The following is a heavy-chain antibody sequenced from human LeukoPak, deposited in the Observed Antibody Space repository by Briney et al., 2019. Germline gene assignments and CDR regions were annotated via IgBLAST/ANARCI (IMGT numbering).Heavy chain of an antibody. CDR3: AKGSGSGWYGWFAP. CDR2: IDASGGAT. J-gene: IGHJ5*02. D-gene: IGHD6-19*01. Sequence: GESLRLSCAASGFSFSSYAMYWVRQAPGKGLEWVSCIDASGGATYYADSVGGRFTISRDNSKNTFYLQMNSLRAEDTAVYSCAKGSGSGWYGWFAPWGQETLVTVSS. V-gene: IGHV3-23*01. CDR1: GFSFSSYA.